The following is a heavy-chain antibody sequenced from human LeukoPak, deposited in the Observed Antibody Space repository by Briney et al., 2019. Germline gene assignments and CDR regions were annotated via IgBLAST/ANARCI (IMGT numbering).Heavy chain of an antibody. CDR3: ARDKGPARFSYAFDY. Sequence: GGSLRLSCAASGFTFSSYGMHWVRQAPGKGLEWVAVISYDGSNKYYADSVKGRFTISRDNSKNTLYLQMNSLRAEDTAVYYCARDKGPARFSYAFDYWGQGTLVTVSS. CDR1: GFTFSSYG. J-gene: IGHJ4*02. CDR2: ISYDGSNK. V-gene: IGHV3-30*19. D-gene: IGHD6-6*01.